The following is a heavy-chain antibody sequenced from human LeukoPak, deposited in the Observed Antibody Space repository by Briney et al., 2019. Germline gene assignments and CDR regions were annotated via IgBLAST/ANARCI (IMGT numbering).Heavy chain of an antibody. CDR3: ARDHPYGSGSYDFDY. J-gene: IGHJ4*02. CDR2: ISSSSSYI. V-gene: IGHV3-21*01. D-gene: IGHD3-10*01. CDR1: GFTFSSYA. Sequence: GGSLRLSCAVSGFTFSSYAMNWVRQAPGKGLEWVSSISSSSSYIYYADSVKGRFTISRDNAKNSLYLQMNSLRAEGTAVYYCARDHPYGSGSYDFDYWGQGTLVTVSS.